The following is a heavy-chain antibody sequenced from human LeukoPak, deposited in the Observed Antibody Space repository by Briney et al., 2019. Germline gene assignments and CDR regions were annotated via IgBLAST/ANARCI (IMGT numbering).Heavy chain of an antibody. CDR1: GFTFSKAW. V-gene: IGHV3-15*01. D-gene: IGHD3-10*01. J-gene: IGHJ4*02. CDR2: IKSKTDGGTT. CDR3: TTQRSRITMVRGVMRSDH. Sequence: PGGSLRLSCAASGFTFSKAWMSWVRQGPGKGLEWVGRIKSKTDGGTTDYAAPVKGRFTISRDNSKNTLYLQMNSLKTEDTAVYYCTTQRSRITMVRGVMRSDHWGQGTLVTVSS.